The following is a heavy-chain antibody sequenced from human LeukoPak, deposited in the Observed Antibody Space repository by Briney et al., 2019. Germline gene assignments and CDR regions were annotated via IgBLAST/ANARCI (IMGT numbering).Heavy chain of an antibody. CDR1: GFTFSSYD. CDR3: ARGPPLFDP. V-gene: IGHV3-48*01. J-gene: IGHJ5*02. CDR2: ISTGSNTI. Sequence: GGSLRLSCAASGFTFSSYDMNWVRQAPGKGLEWVSYISTGSNTIYYADSVKGRFTISRDNAKNSLYLQMNSLRAEDTAVYYCARGPPLFDPWGQGTLVTVSS.